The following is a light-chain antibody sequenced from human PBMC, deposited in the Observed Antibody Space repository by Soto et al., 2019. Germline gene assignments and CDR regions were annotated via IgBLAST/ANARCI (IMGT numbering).Light chain of an antibody. Sequence: ERVMTQYPATLSVSPGEIATLSCRASQSVSSNLAWYQQKPGQAPRLLIYGASTRATGIPARFSGSGSGTEFTLTIRSLQSEDFAGYYCQQYNNLPQYTVGPGTKLAIK. J-gene: IGKJ2*01. CDR2: GAS. CDR3: QQYNNLPQYT. V-gene: IGKV3-15*01. CDR1: QSVSSN.